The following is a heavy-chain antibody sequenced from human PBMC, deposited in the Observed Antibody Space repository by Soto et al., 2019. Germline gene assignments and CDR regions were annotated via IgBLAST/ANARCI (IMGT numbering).Heavy chain of an antibody. Sequence: QVQLVQSGAEVKKPGSSVKVSCKASGGTFSSYPLSWVRQAPGQGLEWMGGIIPIFGTTKYAQKFQGRGTITADESTTAAYMELRSLGWGDPAFYYCAMIDISSGADYGGQGTLVTVS. D-gene: IGHD6-19*01. CDR1: GGTFSSYP. CDR2: IIPIFGTT. V-gene: IGHV1-69*01. CDR3: AMIDISSGADY. J-gene: IGHJ4*02.